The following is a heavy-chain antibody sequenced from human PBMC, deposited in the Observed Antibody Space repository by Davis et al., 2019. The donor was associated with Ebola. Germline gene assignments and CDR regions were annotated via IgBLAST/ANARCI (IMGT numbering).Heavy chain of an antibody. V-gene: IGHV3-30*18. CDR2: IAHDGSLT. J-gene: IGHJ4*02. D-gene: IGHD2/OR15-2a*01. Sequence: GESLKISCAAFAFTFGTYGMHWVRQAPGKGLEWVAVIAHDGSLTHYADSVRGRFTISRDNSQNTLHLIMDSLRSEDTAVFYCAKEIDPWSSNRWPLDHWGQGTLVTVPP. CDR3: AKEIDPWSSNRWPLDH. CDR1: AFTFGTYG.